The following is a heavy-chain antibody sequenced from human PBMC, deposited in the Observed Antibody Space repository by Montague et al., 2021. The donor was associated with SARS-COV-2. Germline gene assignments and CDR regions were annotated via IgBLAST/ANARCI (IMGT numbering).Heavy chain of an antibody. Sequence: SETLFLTCTVSGDYISSYYWSWIRQSPGKGLEWIGYIYYSGSTNYNPSLKSRVTISVDTSKNQFSLKLRSVTAADTAVYYCARGQLWFDYWGQGTLVTVSS. D-gene: IGHD5-18*01. CDR1: GDYISSYY. J-gene: IGHJ4*02. CDR3: ARGQLWFDY. CDR2: IYYSGST. V-gene: IGHV4-59*08.